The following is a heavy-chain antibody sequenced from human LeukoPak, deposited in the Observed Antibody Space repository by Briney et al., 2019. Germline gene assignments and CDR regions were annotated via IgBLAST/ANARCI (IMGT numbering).Heavy chain of an antibody. D-gene: IGHD1-1*01. Sequence: GESLKISCKGSGYSFNTYWIGWVRPMPGKGLEWMGIIYPGDSDTKYSPSFQGQVIISADKSISTAYLQWSSLKASDTAMYYCATITNMASFWGQGTLVTVSS. V-gene: IGHV5-51*01. CDR2: IYPGDSDT. CDR1: GYSFNTYW. J-gene: IGHJ4*02. CDR3: ATITNMASF.